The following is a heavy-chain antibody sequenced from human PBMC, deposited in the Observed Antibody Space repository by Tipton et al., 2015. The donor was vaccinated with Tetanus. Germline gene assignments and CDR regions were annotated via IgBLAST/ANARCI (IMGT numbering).Heavy chain of an antibody. D-gene: IGHD6-13*01. Sequence: SLRLSCAASGFSFRSHWMHWVRQAAGKGLVWVSRIDSDGTGTAYADSVKGRFTISRDNAKNTLYLQMNSLRTEDTAVYYCAGRAAASDTRGMDVWGQGITVTVSS. CDR2: IDSDGTGT. J-gene: IGHJ6*02. CDR3: AGRAAASDTRGMDV. V-gene: IGHV3-74*01. CDR1: GFSFRSHW.